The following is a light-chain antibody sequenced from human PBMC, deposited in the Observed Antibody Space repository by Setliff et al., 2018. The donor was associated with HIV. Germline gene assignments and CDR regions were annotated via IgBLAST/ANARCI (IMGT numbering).Light chain of an antibody. Sequence: ALAQPASVSGSPGQSITISCTGTRRDVGGFNYVSWYQHHPGEAPKLMIYDVTKRPSGVPDRFSGSKSANTAFLTISGLQAEDEADYYCCSSAGTYTYAFGTGTKVTVL. CDR1: RRDVGGFNY. J-gene: IGLJ1*01. CDR2: DVT. CDR3: CSSAGTYTYA. V-gene: IGLV2-11*01.